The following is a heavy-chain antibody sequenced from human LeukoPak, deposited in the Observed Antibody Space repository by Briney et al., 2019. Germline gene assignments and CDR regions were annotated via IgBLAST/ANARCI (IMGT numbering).Heavy chain of an antibody. CDR2: IKQDGSEE. V-gene: IGHV3-7*03. CDR1: GFTFSSYW. Sequence: GGSLRLSCAASGFTFSSYWMSWVRQAPGKGLEWVANIKQDGSEEYYVDSVKGRFTISRDNAKNSLYLQMNSLRAEDTAVYYCARGRRHYGSGSYPVDYWGQGTLVTVSS. D-gene: IGHD3-10*01. J-gene: IGHJ4*02. CDR3: ARGRRHYGSGSYPVDY.